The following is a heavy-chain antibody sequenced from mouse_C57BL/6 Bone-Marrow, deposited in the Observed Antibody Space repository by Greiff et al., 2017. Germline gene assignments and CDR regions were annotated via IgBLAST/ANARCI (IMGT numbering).Heavy chain of an antibody. D-gene: IGHD1-1*01. V-gene: IGHV1-59*01. J-gene: IGHJ2*01. CDR1: GYTFTSYW. Sequence: QVQLKQPGAELVRPGTSVKLSCKASGYTFTSYWMHWVKQRPGQGLEWIGVIDPSDSYTNYNQKFKGKATLTVDTSSSTAYMQLSSLTSEDSAVYYCARTGIYYYGSSHYWGQGTTLTVSS. CDR2: IDPSDSYT. CDR3: ARTGIYYYGSSHY.